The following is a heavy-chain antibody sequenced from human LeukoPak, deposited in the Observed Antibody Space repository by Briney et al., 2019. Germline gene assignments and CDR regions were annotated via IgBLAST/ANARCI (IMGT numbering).Heavy chain of an antibody. CDR1: GFTFSSYA. D-gene: IGHD4-17*01. J-gene: IGHJ3*02. CDR3: VKTGDHGDFDI. Sequence: PGGSLRLSCSASGFTFSSYAMHWVRQAPGKGLEYVSGMSSNGGSTFYADSLKGRFTIARDNSKNTLYLQMSSLRAEDTAVYYCVKTGDHGDFDIWGRGTMITVSS. CDR2: MSSNGGST. V-gene: IGHV3-64D*09.